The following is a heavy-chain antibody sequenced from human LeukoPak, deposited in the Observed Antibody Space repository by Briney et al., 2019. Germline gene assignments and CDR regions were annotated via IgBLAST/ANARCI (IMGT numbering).Heavy chain of an antibody. CDR3: ARGSIVGATFDYFDY. CDR1: GYTFTSYG. CDR2: INPNSGGT. D-gene: IGHD1-26*01. Sequence: ASVKVSCKASGYTFTSYGISWVRQAPGQGLEWMGWINPNSGGTNYAQKFQGRVTMTRDTSISTAYMDLSRLRSDDTAVYYCARGSIVGATFDYFDYWGQGTLVTVSS. J-gene: IGHJ4*02. V-gene: IGHV1-2*02.